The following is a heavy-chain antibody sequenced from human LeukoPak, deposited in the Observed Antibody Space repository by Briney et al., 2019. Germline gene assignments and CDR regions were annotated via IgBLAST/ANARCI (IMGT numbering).Heavy chain of an antibody. J-gene: IGHJ4*02. CDR1: GYTFTSYY. CDR2: INPSGGST. Sequence: ASVKVSCKASGYTFTSYYMHWVRQAPGQGLEWVGKINPSGGSTTYAQKFQGRVTMTRDTSTSTVYMELSSLRSEDTAVYYCAKCRVSSSGSADYWGQGTLVTVSS. V-gene: IGHV1-46*01. CDR3: AKCRVSSSGSADY. D-gene: IGHD6-19*01.